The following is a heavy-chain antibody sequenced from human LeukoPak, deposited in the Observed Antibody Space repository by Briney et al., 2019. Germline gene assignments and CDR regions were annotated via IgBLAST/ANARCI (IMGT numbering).Heavy chain of an antibody. D-gene: IGHD6-13*01. V-gene: IGHV3-48*01. CDR3: ARDVLAATGPF. J-gene: IGHJ4*02. Sequence: QPGGSLRLSCAASGFTFSTYSMNWVRQAPGKGLEWVSFISERSSNIYYADSVKGRFTISRDNPKNSVYLQMNSLRAEDTAVYYCARDVLAATGPFWGQGTLVTVSS. CDR2: ISERSSNI. CDR1: GFTFSTYS.